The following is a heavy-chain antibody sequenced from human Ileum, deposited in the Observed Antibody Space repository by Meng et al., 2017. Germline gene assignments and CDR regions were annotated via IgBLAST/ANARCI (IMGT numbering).Heavy chain of an antibody. J-gene: IGHJ4*02. Sequence: QGQLVQSGGEVKTPGASGKVSCKASGYTFSSLHINWVRQATGQGPEWMGWMSPENGNTAYAQKFQGRVTMTRDTSVSTAYMELSGLTSDDSGVYYCARGVNAGVDYWGQGTLVTVSS. CDR2: MSPENGNT. V-gene: IGHV1-8*01. D-gene: IGHD7-27*01. CDR3: ARGVNAGVDY. CDR1: GYTFSSLH.